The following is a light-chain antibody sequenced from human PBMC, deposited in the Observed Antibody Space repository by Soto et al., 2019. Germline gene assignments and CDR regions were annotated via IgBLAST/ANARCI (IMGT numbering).Light chain of an antibody. J-gene: IGKJ5*01. CDR3: QQRSNWPPIT. CDR1: QSVSSY. CDR2: DAS. V-gene: IGKV3-11*01. Sequence: EIVLTQSPATLSLSPGERATLSCRASQSVSSYLAWYQQKPGQAPRLLIYDASNRATGIPARFSGSGSGTDFTHTISSLAPEDFAVYYCQQRSNWPPITFGQGTRLEIK.